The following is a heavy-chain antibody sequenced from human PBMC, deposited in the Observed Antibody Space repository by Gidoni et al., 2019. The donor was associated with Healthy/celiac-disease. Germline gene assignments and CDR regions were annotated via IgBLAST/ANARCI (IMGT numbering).Heavy chain of an antibody. Sequence: QVQLQQWGAGLLKPSETRALTCAVYGGSFRGYYWSWIRQPPGKGLEWIGEINHSGSTNYNPSLKSRVTISVDTSKNQFSLKLSSVTAADTAVYYCARVRRRLELRAWYFDLWGRGTLVTVSS. V-gene: IGHV4-34*01. CDR3: ARVRRRLELRAWYFDL. CDR1: GGSFRGYY. J-gene: IGHJ2*01. CDR2: INHSGST. D-gene: IGHD1-7*01.